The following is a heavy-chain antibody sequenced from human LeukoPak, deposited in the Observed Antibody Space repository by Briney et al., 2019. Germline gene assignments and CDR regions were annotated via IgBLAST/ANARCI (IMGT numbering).Heavy chain of an antibody. CDR2: ISWDGGNT. J-gene: IGHJ4*02. CDR3: AKDTSYYYDSSGYSDAAFDY. V-gene: IGHV3-43*01. Sequence: GGSLRLSCAASGFAFGHYTMHWVRQAPGKGLEWVSLISWDGGNTYYADSVKGRFTISRDNSKNSLYLQMNSLRTEDTALYYCAKDTSYYYDSSGYSDAAFDYWGQGTLVTVSS. CDR1: GFAFGHYT. D-gene: IGHD3-22*01.